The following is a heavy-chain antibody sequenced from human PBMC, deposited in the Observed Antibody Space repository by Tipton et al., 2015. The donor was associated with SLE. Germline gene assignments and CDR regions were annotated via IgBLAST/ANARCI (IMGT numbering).Heavy chain of an antibody. CDR2: INNSEST. Sequence: TLSLTCAVYGGSFSGYYWCWIRQPQGTGLERIGKINNSESTTYNPAPKSRVTISVDTSKNKFSLTLSSVTAADTAVYYCARGRGGITGDENAFDIWGQGTMVTVSS. V-gene: IGHV4-34*01. D-gene: IGHD7-27*01. CDR1: GGSFSGYY. J-gene: IGHJ3*02. CDR3: ARGRGGITGDENAFDI.